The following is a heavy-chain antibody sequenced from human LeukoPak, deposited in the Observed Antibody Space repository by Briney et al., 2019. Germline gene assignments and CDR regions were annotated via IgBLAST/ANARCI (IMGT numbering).Heavy chain of an antibody. CDR2: ISSSSSYI. J-gene: IGHJ4*02. Sequence: GGSLRLPCAASGFTFSSYSMNWVRQAPGKGLEWVSSISSSSSYIYYADSVKGRFTISRDNAKNSLYLQMNSLRAEDTAVYYCARGPVLRFLEWLLFFDYWGQGTLVTVSS. D-gene: IGHD3-3*01. CDR3: ARGPVLRFLEWLLFFDY. CDR1: GFTFSSYS. V-gene: IGHV3-21*01.